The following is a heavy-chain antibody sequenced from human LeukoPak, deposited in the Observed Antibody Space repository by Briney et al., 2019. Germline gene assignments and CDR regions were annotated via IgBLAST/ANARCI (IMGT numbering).Heavy chain of an antibody. Sequence: GASVKVSCKASGGTFSSYAISWVRQAPGQGLEWMGWISAYNGNTNYAQKLQGRVTMTTDTSTSTAYMELRSLRSDDTAVYYCARVRVYCSSTSCYRRYFDYWGQGTLVTVSS. V-gene: IGHV1-18*01. CDR3: ARVRVYCSSTSCYRRYFDY. J-gene: IGHJ4*02. CDR2: ISAYNGNT. D-gene: IGHD2-2*01. CDR1: GGTFSSYA.